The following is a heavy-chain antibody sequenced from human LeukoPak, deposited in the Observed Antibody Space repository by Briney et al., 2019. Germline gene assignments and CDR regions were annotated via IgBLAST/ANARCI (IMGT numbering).Heavy chain of an antibody. CDR1: GFTFDNYA. J-gene: IGHJ1*01. CDR2: ISWNSGTI. D-gene: IGHD6-19*01. V-gene: IGHV3-9*01. CDR3: ARAYKDRSLAGKKEFFQH. Sequence: GRSLRLSCAASGFTFDNYAMSWVRQVPGKGLEWISLISWNSGTIGYADSVKGRFTISRDNANNFLYLQMNSLRAEDTALYYCARAYKDRSLAGKKEFFQHWGQGTLVTVSS.